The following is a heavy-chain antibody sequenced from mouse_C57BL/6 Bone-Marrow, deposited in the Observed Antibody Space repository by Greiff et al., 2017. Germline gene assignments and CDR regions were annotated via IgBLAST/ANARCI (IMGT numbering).Heavy chain of an antibody. CDR1: GFTFSSYA. J-gene: IGHJ1*03. Sequence: DVKLVESGGGLVKPGGSLKLSCAASGFTFSSYAMSWVRQTPEKRLEWVATISDGGSYTYYPDNVKGRFTISRDNAKNNLYLQMSHLKSEDTAMYYCARGLPLVFDVGGTGTTVTVSS. CDR2: ISDGGSYT. CDR3: ARGLPLVFDV. V-gene: IGHV5-4*03.